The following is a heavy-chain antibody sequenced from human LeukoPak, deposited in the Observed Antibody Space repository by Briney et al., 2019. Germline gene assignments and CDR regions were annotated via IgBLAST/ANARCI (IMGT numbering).Heavy chain of an antibody. V-gene: IGHV1-18*01. CDR2: MNPNSGGT. Sequence: GASVTVSCKASGYTFTSYDINWVRQATGQGLEWMGWMNPNSGGTNYAQKLQGRVTMTTDTSTSTAYMELRSLRSDDTAVYYCARVYTMIVVDDDAFDIWGQGTMVTVSS. CDR3: ARVYTMIVVDDDAFDI. CDR1: GYTFTSYD. D-gene: IGHD3-22*01. J-gene: IGHJ3*02.